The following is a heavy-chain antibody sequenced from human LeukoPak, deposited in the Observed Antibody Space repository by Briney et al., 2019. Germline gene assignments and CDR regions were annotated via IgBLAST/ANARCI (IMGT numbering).Heavy chain of an antibody. V-gene: IGHV1-24*01. CDR2: FDPEDAEV. Sequence: GASVTVSCKVSGNTLTDLSIHWVRQAPGKGLDWMGGFDPEDAEVVYAEKFQDRVTMTEDPSTDTAYLELSGLRSEDTAVYYCAAEGQWSLVHYFNSWGQGTLVTVSS. CDR3: AAEGQWSLVHYFNS. CDR1: GNTLTDLS. D-gene: IGHD2-15*01. J-gene: IGHJ4*02.